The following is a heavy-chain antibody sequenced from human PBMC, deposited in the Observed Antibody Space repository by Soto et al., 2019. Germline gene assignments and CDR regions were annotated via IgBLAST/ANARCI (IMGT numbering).Heavy chain of an antibody. CDR3: ARATYNWNDYYYMDV. CDR2: IYHSGST. V-gene: IGHV4-4*02. J-gene: IGHJ6*03. D-gene: IGHD1-1*01. CDR1: SGSISSSNW. Sequence: SETLSLTCAVSSGSISSSNWWSWVRQPPGKGLEWIGEIYHSGSTNYNPSPKSRVTISVDKSKNQFSLKLSSVTAADTAVYYCARATYNWNDYYYMDVWGKGTTVTVSS.